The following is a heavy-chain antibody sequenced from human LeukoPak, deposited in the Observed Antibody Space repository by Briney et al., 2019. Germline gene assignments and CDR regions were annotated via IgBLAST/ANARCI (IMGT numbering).Heavy chain of an antibody. J-gene: IGHJ3*02. Sequence: SETLSLTCAVYGGSFSGYYWSWIRQPPGKGLEWFGEINHSGSTNYNPSLKSRVTISVDTSKNQFSLKLSSVTAADTAVYYCARKEQWLPHDAFDIWGQGTMVTVSS. CDR1: GGSFSGYY. D-gene: IGHD6-19*01. V-gene: IGHV4-34*01. CDR2: INHSGST. CDR3: ARKEQWLPHDAFDI.